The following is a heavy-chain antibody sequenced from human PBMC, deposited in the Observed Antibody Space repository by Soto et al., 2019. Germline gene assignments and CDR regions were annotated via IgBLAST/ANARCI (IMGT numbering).Heavy chain of an antibody. J-gene: IGHJ3*02. Sequence: GASVKVSCKTSGYTFTDYYTHWVRQAPGQGLEWMGWTNPKSGDAYFAQKFQGRVTLTRDTSIGTAYIEVNSLTSDDTAVYFCTRENIENSDGLYDAFDIWGHGTTVTVSS. CDR2: TNPKSGDA. D-gene: IGHD5-18*01. CDR1: GYTFTDYY. CDR3: TRENIENSDGLYDAFDI. V-gene: IGHV1-2*02.